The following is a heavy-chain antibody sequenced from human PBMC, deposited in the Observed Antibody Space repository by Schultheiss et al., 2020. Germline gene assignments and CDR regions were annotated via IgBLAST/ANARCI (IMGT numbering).Heavy chain of an antibody. Sequence: GRSLRLSCTGSGFTFGDYAVSWVRLAPGKGLEWVAFIRNKAYGGRTEYAASVKGRFNISRDDSKSIAYLQMNALKTEDTAVYYCTRDDSYWGQGTLVTVSS. CDR1: GFTFGDYA. CDR2: IRNKAYGGRT. CDR3: TRDDSY. J-gene: IGHJ4*02. V-gene: IGHV3-49*04.